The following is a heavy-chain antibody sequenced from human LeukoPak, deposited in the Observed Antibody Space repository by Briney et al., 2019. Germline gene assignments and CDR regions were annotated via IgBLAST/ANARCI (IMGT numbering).Heavy chain of an antibody. CDR3: ARGPDYYFYMDV. CDR2: ISSSTSYI. CDR1: SFTFSSYV. Sequence: GGSLRLSCGASSFTFSSYVMSWVRQAPGKGLEWVSCISSSTSYIYYADSLRGRFTISRDNAKNSLYLQMNSLRVEDTALYYCARGPDYYFYMDVWGKGTTVTVSS. V-gene: IGHV3-21*01. J-gene: IGHJ6*03.